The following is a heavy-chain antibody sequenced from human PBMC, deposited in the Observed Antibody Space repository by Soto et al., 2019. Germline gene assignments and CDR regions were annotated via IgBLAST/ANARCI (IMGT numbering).Heavy chain of an antibody. CDR3: ANSPGYGSGSYYNHFDY. CDR1: GFTFSSHA. J-gene: IGHJ4*02. CDR2: ISGSGGSS. D-gene: IGHD3-10*01. Sequence: GGSLRLSCAASGFTFSSHAMSWVRQAPGKGLEWVSAISGSGGSSHYADSVKGRFTISRDNSKNTLYLQMNSLRAEDTAVYYCANSPGYGSGSYYNHFDYWGQGTLVTVSS. V-gene: IGHV3-23*01.